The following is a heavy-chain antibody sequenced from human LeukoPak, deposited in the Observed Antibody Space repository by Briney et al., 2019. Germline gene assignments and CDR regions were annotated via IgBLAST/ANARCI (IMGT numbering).Heavy chain of an antibody. V-gene: IGHV3-53*01. CDR2: IYSGGST. D-gene: IGHD6-19*01. Sequence: PGGSLRLSCAASGFTFSSCGFNWVRQAPGKGLEWVSVIYSGGSTYYADSVKGRFTISRDNSKNTLYLQMNSLRAEDTAVYYCARDLYSSGWYVDYWGQGTLVTVSS. J-gene: IGHJ4*02. CDR3: ARDLYSSGWYVDY. CDR1: GFTFSSCG.